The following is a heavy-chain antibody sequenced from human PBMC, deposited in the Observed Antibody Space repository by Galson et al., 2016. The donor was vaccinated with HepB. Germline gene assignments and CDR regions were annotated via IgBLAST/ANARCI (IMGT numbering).Heavy chain of an antibody. D-gene: IGHD2-15*01. V-gene: IGHV2-5*02. J-gene: IGHJ4*02. CDR1: GFSLNTNRVA. CDR2: IYWDDDK. Sequence: PALVKPTQTLTLTCTFSGFSLNTNRVAVGWIRQPPGKALEWLALIYWDDDKRYSPSLKTRPAITKDTSKNQEVLTMANMDPTDTATYYCAHALSYCSGGTCFPIYYFDSWGQGTLVTVSS. CDR3: AHALSYCSGGTCFPIYYFDS.